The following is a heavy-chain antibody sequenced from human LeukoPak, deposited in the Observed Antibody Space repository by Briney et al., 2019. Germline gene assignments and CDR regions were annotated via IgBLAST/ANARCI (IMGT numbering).Heavy chain of an antibody. Sequence: GGSLRLSCAASGFTFSSYAMSWVRQAPGKGLEWVSYISSSGSTIYYADSVKGRFTISRDNAKNSLYLQMNSPRAEDTAVYYCARVGGYGYGIDYWGQGTLVTVSS. V-gene: IGHV3-48*04. CDR1: GFTFSSYA. D-gene: IGHD5-18*01. CDR2: ISSSGSTI. CDR3: ARVGGYGYGIDY. J-gene: IGHJ4*02.